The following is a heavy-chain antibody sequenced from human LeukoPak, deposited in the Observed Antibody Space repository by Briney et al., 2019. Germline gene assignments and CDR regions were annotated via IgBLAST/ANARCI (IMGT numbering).Heavy chain of an antibody. D-gene: IGHD3-9*01. V-gene: IGHV3-20*04. CDR2: INWNGGST. Sequence: GALRLSCAASGFTFDDYGMSWVRQAPGKGLEWVSGINWNGGSTGYADSVKGRFTISRDNAKNSLYLQMNTLRAEDTAVYYCARIEGDILTGSPLEYWGQGTLVTVSS. J-gene: IGHJ4*02. CDR1: GFTFDDYG. CDR3: ARIEGDILTGSPLEY.